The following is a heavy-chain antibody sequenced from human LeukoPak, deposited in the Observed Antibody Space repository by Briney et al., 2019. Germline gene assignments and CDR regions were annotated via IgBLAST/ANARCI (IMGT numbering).Heavy chain of an antibody. J-gene: IGHJ4*02. V-gene: IGHV3-7*05. Sequence: GGSLRLSCAASGLTFSSYWMSWVRQAPGKGLEWVANIKQDGSEKYYVDSVKGRFTISRDNAENSLYLQMNSLRAEDTAMYYCARGGLLKYQLAIDYWGQGTLVTVSS. CDR2: IKQDGSEK. CDR3: ARGGLLKYQLAIDY. D-gene: IGHD2-2*01. CDR1: GLTFSSYW.